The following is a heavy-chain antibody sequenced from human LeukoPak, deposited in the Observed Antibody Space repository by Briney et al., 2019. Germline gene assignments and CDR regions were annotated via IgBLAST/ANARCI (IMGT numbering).Heavy chain of an antibody. J-gene: IGHJ5*02. D-gene: IGHD6-13*01. CDR2: SYYGGST. CDR1: GGSISKSNHY. V-gene: IGHV4-39*01. Sequence: SETLSLTCSVSGGSISKSNHYWGWIRQPPGKGLEWIVSSYYGGSTYYNPARKSRVTITVNTAKKQFSLKLSSVTAADTAVYYCARQDHSIIWYHWFDPWGQGTLVTVSS. CDR3: ARQDHSIIWYHWFDP.